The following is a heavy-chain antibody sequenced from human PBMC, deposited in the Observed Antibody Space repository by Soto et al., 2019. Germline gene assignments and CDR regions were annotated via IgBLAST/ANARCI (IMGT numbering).Heavy chain of an antibody. Sequence: QVQLQESGPGLVKPSQTLSLTCTVSGGSISSGGYYWSWIRQHPGKGLEWIGYIYYSGSTYYNPSLKSRVAISVDTSKNQFSLKLSSVTAADTAVYYCARTVVAITKGDWFDLWGQGTLVTVSS. CDR3: ARTVVAITKGDWFDL. D-gene: IGHD2-15*01. V-gene: IGHV4-31*03. CDR1: GGSISSGGYY. J-gene: IGHJ5*02. CDR2: IYYSGST.